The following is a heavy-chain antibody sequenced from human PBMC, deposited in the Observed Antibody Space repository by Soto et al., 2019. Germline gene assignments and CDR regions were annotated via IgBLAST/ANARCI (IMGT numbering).Heavy chain of an antibody. CDR1: GGSISSYH. V-gene: IGHV4-59*01. D-gene: IGHD1-26*01. J-gene: IGHJ5*02. CDR3: ARSYSGTFYGYDT. Sequence: QVQLQESGPGLVKPSETLSLTCTVSGGSISSYHWRWIRQSPGKGLEWIGYVFYTGSTKYNPALKRRVTISVDTSKNQFSRKLSSVSAADTGLYYCARSYSGTFYGYDTWGQGILVTVSS. CDR2: VFYTGST.